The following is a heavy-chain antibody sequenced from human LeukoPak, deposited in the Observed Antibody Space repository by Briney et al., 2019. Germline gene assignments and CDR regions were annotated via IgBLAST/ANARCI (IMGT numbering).Heavy chain of an antibody. CDR2: FDPEDGET. Sequence: GASVKVSCKVSGYTLTELSMHWVRQAPGKGLERMGGFDPEDGETIYAQKIQGRVTMTAATSTDSAYMELSSLRSEDTAVYYCATLLVAGIGECYLDYWGQGTLVTVSS. J-gene: IGHJ4*02. D-gene: IGHD6-19*01. V-gene: IGHV1-24*01. CDR3: ATLLVAGIGECYLDY. CDR1: GYTLTELS.